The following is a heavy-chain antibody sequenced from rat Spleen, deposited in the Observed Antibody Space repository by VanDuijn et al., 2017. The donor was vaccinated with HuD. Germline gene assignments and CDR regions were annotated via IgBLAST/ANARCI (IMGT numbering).Heavy chain of an antibody. Sequence: EVQLVESGGGLVQPGRSLKLSCTASGFTFSNYDMAWVRQAPTKGLEWIASISTGGGNTYYRDSVKGRFTISRDNAKSTLYLQMNSLRSEDTATYYCSRRADYYDGTYFYDYWGQGVMVTVSS. V-gene: IGHV5-25*01. CDR3: SRRADYYDGTYFYDY. CDR1: GFTFSNYD. J-gene: IGHJ2*01. D-gene: IGHD1-12*02. CDR2: ISTGGGNT.